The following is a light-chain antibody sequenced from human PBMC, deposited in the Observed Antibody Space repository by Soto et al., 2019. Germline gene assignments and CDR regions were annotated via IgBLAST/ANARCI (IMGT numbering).Light chain of an antibody. CDR2: EVS. V-gene: IGLV2-14*01. CDR1: SSDVGSYNY. Sequence: QSALTQPASVSGSPGQSITISCTGTSSDVGSYNYVSWYQQHPGKAPKLMIYEVSDRPSGISSRFSDSKSGNTASLTISGLQNEDDADYYCCSYTSSSPLFGSGTKLTVL. CDR3: CSYTSSSPL. J-gene: IGLJ1*01.